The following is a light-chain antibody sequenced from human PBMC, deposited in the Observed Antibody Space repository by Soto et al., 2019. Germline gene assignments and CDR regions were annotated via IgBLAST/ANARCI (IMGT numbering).Light chain of an antibody. V-gene: IGKV3-20*01. CDR2: GAS. J-gene: IGKJ3*01. CDR3: QQYGSSPTIT. CDR1: QSVSSSY. Sequence: EIVLTQSPGTLSLSPGERATLSCRASQSVSSSYLAWYQQKPGQAPRLLTYGASSRATGVPDRFSGSGSGTDFTLTISRLEPEDFAVYYCQQYGSSPTITFGPGTKVDIK.